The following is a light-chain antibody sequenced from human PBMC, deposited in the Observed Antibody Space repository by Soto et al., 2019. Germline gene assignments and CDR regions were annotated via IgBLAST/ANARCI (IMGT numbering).Light chain of an antibody. Sequence: ETVMTQSPATLSLSPGERATLSCRASQSVSRKLAWYQQKPGQAPRFLIYGASTRATGIPARFRGSGSGTEFSLTIGSLQSEDFAVYYCQQYNDWPPAFGGGTKVEIK. CDR1: QSVSRK. CDR2: GAS. CDR3: QQYNDWPPA. V-gene: IGKV3-15*01. J-gene: IGKJ4*01.